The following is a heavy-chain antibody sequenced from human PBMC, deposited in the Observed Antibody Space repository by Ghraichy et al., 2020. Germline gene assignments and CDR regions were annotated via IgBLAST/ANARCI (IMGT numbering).Heavy chain of an antibody. CDR2: ISSSSSYI. Sequence: GGSLRLSCAASGFTFSSYSMNWVRQAPGKGLEWVSSISSSSSYIYYADSVKGRFTISRDNAKNSLYLKMNSLRAEDTAVYYCAGDSSSWYAWFDPWGQGTLVTVSS. V-gene: IGHV3-21*01. CDR1: GFTFSSYS. CDR3: AGDSSSWYAWFDP. J-gene: IGHJ5*02. D-gene: IGHD6-13*01.